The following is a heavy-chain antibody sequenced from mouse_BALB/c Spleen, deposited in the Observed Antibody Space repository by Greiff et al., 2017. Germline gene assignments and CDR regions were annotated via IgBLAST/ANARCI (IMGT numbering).Heavy chain of an antibody. CDR2: INSNGGST. Sequence: EVKLLESGGGLVQPGGSLKLSCTASGFTFSSYGMPWVRQTPGKRLELVANINSNGGSTYYPDRVKGRFTITRDNAKSTLYMQLSSLTSEDTAMYYCAREGPYGNYVNYWGQGTTLTVSS. CDR1: GFTFSSYG. CDR3: AREGPYGNYVNY. V-gene: IGHV5-6-3*01. J-gene: IGHJ2*01. D-gene: IGHD2-1*01.